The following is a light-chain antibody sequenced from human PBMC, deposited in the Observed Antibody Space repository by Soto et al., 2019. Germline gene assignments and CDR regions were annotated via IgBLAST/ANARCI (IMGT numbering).Light chain of an antibody. Sequence: SYELTQPPSVSVAPRQTASITCGGNSIGTKRVHWYQQKPGQAPVLVVYNDSDRPSGIPDRFSGSNAGNTATLTISRVEAGDEADYYCQVWDSSGDWIFGGGTKVTVL. CDR2: NDS. V-gene: IGLV3-21*02. CDR1: SIGTKR. J-gene: IGLJ2*01. CDR3: QVWDSSGDWI.